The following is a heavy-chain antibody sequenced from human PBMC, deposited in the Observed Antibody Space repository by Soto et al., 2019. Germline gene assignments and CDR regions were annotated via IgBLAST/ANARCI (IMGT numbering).Heavy chain of an antibody. J-gene: IGHJ4*02. Sequence: QEHLVESGGGLVKPGGSLRLSCAASGFSFSDSYMSWIRKPPGKGLDWVSHISGSGTTIYYADSVKGRFTISRDNAKNSLYLKMNSLRAEDTAVYYCARDGDSVTGWADHWGQGTLVTVSS. CDR2: ISGSGTTI. V-gene: IGHV3-11*01. D-gene: IGHD3-9*01. CDR1: GFSFSDSY. CDR3: ARDGDSVTGWADH.